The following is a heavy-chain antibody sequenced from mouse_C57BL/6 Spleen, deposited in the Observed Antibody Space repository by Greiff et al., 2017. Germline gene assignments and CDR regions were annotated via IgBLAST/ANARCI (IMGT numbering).Heavy chain of an antibody. D-gene: IGHD2-4*01. CDR1: GFTFTDYY. V-gene: IGHV7-3*01. J-gene: IGHJ4*01. Sequence: EVQGVESGGGLVQPGGSLSLSCAASGFTFTDYYMSWVRQPPGKALEWLGFIRNKANGYTTEYSASVKGRFTISRDNSQSILYLQMNALRAEDSATYYCARGAIYYDYDGYSMDYWVQGTSVTVSS. CDR3: ARGAIYYDYDGYSMDY. CDR2: IRNKANGYTT.